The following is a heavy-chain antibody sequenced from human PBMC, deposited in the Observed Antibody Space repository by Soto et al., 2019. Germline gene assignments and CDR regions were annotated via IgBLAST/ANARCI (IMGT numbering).Heavy chain of an antibody. J-gene: IGHJ3*02. V-gene: IGHV1-2*02. Sequence: QLHLVQSGAVVKKPGASVTVSCSASGYPVTAYYMHWVRQAPGRGLEWMGGINPATGAAKYTQTFQGRVTMTRATSPSTVFMELSGLTSEDTAVFYWAGGGGVGVAGSAAFDMWGQGTLVTVSS. CDR2: INPATGAA. CDR1: GYPVTAYY. D-gene: IGHD3-3*01. CDR3: AGGGGVGVAGSAAFDM.